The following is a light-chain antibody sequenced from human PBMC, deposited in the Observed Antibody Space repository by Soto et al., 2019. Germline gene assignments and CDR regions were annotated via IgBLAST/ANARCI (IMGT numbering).Light chain of an antibody. Sequence: QPVLTQSPSASASLGASVRLTCTLSSGHSNYAIAWHQQQPEKGPRYLMKVDRDGSHSKGDGIPDRFSGSTFGAERYLTISSLQSEDEADYYCQTWGTGIRVFGGGTKLTVL. CDR1: SGHSNYA. V-gene: IGLV4-69*01. J-gene: IGLJ2*01. CDR3: QTWGTGIRV. CDR2: VDRDGSH.